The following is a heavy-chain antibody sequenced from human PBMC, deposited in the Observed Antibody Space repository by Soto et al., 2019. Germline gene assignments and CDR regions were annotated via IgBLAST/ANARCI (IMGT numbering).Heavy chain of an antibody. D-gene: IGHD1-26*01. V-gene: IGHV3-74*01. CDR3: AGRSGSYLNY. J-gene: IGHJ4*02. Sequence: GGSLRLSCAASGFTFSAYWMHWVRQAPGKGLVWVSRINVDGSSTTYADAVQGRFTISRDNAKSTLYLQMNTLRAEDTAVYYCAGRSGSYLNYWGQGTLVTVSS. CDR1: GFTFSAYW. CDR2: INVDGSST.